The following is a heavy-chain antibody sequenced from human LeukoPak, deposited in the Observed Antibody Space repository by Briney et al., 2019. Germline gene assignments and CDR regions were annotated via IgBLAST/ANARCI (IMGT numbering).Heavy chain of an antibody. Sequence: PSETLSLTCTVSGGSISSYYWNWIRQPPGKGLEWIGYIYYSGSTNYNPSLKNRVTISVDTSKNQFSLKLSSVTAADTAVYYCARESPYYDSSGYDHWGQGTLATVSS. J-gene: IGHJ4*02. CDR1: GGSISSYY. V-gene: IGHV4-59*01. D-gene: IGHD3-22*01. CDR2: IYYSGST. CDR3: ARESPYYDSSGYDH.